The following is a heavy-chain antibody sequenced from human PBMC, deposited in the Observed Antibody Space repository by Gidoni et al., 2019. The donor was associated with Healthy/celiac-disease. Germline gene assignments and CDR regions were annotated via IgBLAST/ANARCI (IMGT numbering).Heavy chain of an antibody. Sequence: QVQLQQWGAGLLKPSETLSLTCAVYGGSFSGYFWSWIRQPPGKGLEWIGEINHSGSTNYNPSLKSRVTISIDTSKNQFSLKLSSVTAADTAVYYCARGRDVVVVGGLWFDPWGQGTLVTVSS. D-gene: IGHD2-15*01. J-gene: IGHJ5*02. CDR2: INHSGST. V-gene: IGHV4-34*01. CDR1: GGSFSGYF. CDR3: ARGRDVVVVGGLWFDP.